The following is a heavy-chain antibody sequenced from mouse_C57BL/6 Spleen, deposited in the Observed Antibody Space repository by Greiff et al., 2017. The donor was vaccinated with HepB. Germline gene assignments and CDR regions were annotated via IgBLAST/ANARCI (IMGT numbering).Heavy chain of an antibody. CDR3: ARQGDYFDY. J-gene: IGHJ2*01. Sequence: EVKLVESGGDLVKPGGSLKLSCAASGFTFSSYGMSWVRQTPDKRLEWVATISSGGSYTYYPDCVKGRFTISRDNAKNTLYLQMSSLKSEDTAMYYCARQGDYFDYWGQGTTLTVSS. CDR2: ISSGGSYT. CDR1: GFTFSSYG. V-gene: IGHV5-6*01.